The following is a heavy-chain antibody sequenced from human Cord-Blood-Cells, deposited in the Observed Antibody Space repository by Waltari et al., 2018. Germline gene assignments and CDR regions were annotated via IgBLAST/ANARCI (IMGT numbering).Heavy chain of an antibody. CDR3: ARAKWTGTTPFSNWFDP. Sequence: QVQLVQSGAEVKKPGASVKVSCKASGYTFTSYAMHWVRQAPGQRLEWMGWINAGNGNKKYSQKFQGRVTITRDTSASTAYMELSSLRSEDTAVYYCARAKWTGTTPFSNWFDPWGQGTLVTVSS. CDR2: INAGNGNK. CDR1: GYTFTSYA. D-gene: IGHD1-7*01. J-gene: IGHJ5*02. V-gene: IGHV1-3*01.